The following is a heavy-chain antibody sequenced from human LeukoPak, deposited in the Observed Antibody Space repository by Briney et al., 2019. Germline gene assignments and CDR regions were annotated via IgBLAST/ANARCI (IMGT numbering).Heavy chain of an antibody. J-gene: IGHJ4*02. CDR2: IYYSGST. D-gene: IGHD1-7*01. V-gene: IGHV4-59*08. CDR3: ARGRTRTRFDY. CDR1: GGSISSYY. Sequence: PSETLSLTCTVPGGSISSYYWSWIRQPPGKGLEWIGYIYYSGSTNYNPSLKSRVTISVDTSKNQFSLKLSSVTAADTAVYYCARGRTRTRFDYWGQGTLVTVSS.